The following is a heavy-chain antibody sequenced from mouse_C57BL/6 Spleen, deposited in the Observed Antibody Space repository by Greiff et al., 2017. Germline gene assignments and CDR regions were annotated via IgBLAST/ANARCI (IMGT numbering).Heavy chain of an antibody. CDR1: GFTFSSYG. CDR2: ISSGGSYT. D-gene: IGHD1-1*01. V-gene: IGHV5-6*01. Sequence: EVQVVESGGDLVKPGGSLKLSCAASGFTFSSYGMSWVRQTPDKRLEWVATISSGGSYTYYPDSVKGRFTISRDNAKNTLYLQMSSLKSEDTAMYYCARHDATEWYFDVWGTGTTGTVSS. J-gene: IGHJ1*03. CDR3: ARHDATEWYFDV.